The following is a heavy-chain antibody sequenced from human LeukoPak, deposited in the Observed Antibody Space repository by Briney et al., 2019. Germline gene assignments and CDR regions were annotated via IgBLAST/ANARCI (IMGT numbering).Heavy chain of an antibody. CDR1: GGTFSSYA. Sequence: GASVKVSCKASGGTFSSYAISWVRQAPGQGLEWMGRIIPILGIANYAQKFQGRVTMTTDTSTSTAYMELRSLRSDDTAVYYCARRPTSYSNYWYFDLWGRGTLVTVSS. V-gene: IGHV1-69*04. CDR2: IIPILGIA. CDR3: ARRPTSYSNYWYFDL. J-gene: IGHJ2*01. D-gene: IGHD4-11*01.